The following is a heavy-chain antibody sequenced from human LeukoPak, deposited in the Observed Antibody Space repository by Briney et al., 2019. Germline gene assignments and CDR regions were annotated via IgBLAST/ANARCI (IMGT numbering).Heavy chain of an antibody. Sequence: ASLKVSCKASGHTFTRYYMHWVRQAPEQRLEWRGIISPSGDTTSYAQKFKGRVTMTRDTSTRTVYLDLGSLRSEDTAVYYCARGRDYYAISGYHNWFDAWGQGTLVTVSS. CDR3: ARGRDYYAISGYHNWFDA. V-gene: IGHV1-46*01. J-gene: IGHJ5*02. D-gene: IGHD3-22*01. CDR2: ISPSGDTT. CDR1: GHTFTRYY.